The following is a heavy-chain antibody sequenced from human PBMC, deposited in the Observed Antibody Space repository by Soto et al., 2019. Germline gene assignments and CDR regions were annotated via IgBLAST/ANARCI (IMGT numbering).Heavy chain of an antibody. J-gene: IGHJ6*03. CDR1: GFIFNDYA. Sequence: EVQLLESGGGLVQPGGSLRLSCAASGFIFNDYAMTWVRQAPGKGLEWVSGISGSGGSTYYADSVKSLFTISRDNSKNTLYLQMSSLRSEDTALYYWAKCFTGHKAGRNYYYYYMDVWGKGTKVTVSS. CDR2: ISGSGGST. CDR3: AKCFTGHKAGRNYYYYYMDV. D-gene: IGHD6-6*01. V-gene: IGHV3-23*01.